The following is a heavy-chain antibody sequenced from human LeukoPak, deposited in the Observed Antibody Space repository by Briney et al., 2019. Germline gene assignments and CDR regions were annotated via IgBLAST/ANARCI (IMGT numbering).Heavy chain of an antibody. Sequence: GSLRLSCAASGFTFSYYAMSWVRQAPGRGLEWVSVISDSGGDTSYADSGKGRFTISRDNSKNTVHLQMNSLRVEDTAVYYCAKTDCKSSSCYTIDSWGLGTLVTVSS. CDR3: AKTDCKSSSCYTIDS. J-gene: IGHJ4*02. D-gene: IGHD2-2*02. V-gene: IGHV3-23*01. CDR2: ISDSGGDT. CDR1: GFTFSYYA.